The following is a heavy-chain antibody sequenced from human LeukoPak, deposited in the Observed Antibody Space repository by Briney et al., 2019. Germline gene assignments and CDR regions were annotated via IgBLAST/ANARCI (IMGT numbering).Heavy chain of an antibody. D-gene: IGHD5-24*01. CDR2: IFYSGTT. V-gene: IGHV4-59*08. Sequence: SETLSLTCTVSGDSIRNYYWSWIRQPPGKGLEWIAYIFYSGTTNYNPSLKSRVTISVDTSKNQLSLKLTSVTAAVTAIYYCARLTEMAASTRKYYFDYWGQGTLVTVSS. J-gene: IGHJ4*02. CDR3: ARLTEMAASTRKYYFDY. CDR1: GDSIRNYY.